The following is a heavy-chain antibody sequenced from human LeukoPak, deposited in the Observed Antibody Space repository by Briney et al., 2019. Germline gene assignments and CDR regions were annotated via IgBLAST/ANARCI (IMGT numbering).Heavy chain of an antibody. D-gene: IGHD1-26*01. J-gene: IGHJ4*02. CDR2: IVVGSGAT. CDR3: VSILPKDY. V-gene: IGHV1-58*01. Sequence: SVKVSCKTSGFTFSTSAVQWVRQARGQRLEWIGWIVVGSGATNYAQSLQGRFTITRDMSTNTAYMELSSLGSEDSAVYYCVSILPKDYWGQGTLVTVSS. CDR1: GFTFSTSA.